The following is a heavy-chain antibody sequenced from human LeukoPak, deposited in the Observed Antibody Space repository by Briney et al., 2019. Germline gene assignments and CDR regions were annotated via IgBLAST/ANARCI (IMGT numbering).Heavy chain of an antibody. CDR1: SGSINSYY. CDR2: IYTTGAT. V-gene: IGHV4-4*07. D-gene: IGHD1-26*01. Sequence: PSETLSLTCTVSSGSINSYYWGWVRQPPGKGLEWIGRIYTTGATQYNPSLKSRVTMSIDTSPNQFSLNLRSMTAADTAVYYCGRQGYTASYYFLDFWSQGTLVAVS. CDR3: GRQGYTASYYFLDF. J-gene: IGHJ4*02.